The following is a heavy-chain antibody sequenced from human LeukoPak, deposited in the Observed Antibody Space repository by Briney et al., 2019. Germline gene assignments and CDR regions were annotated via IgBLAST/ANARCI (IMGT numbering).Heavy chain of an antibody. CDR3: ARESSGWSGWYFDL. V-gene: IGHV4-59*01. D-gene: IGHD6-19*01. CDR1: GGSITSYY. J-gene: IGHJ2*01. Sequence: PSETLSLTCTVSGGSITSYYWSWIRQPPGKGLEWIGYIYYSGSTNYNPSLKSRVTISVDTSKNQFSLKLSSVTAADTAVYYCARESSGWSGWYFDLWDRGTLVTVSS. CDR2: IYYSGST.